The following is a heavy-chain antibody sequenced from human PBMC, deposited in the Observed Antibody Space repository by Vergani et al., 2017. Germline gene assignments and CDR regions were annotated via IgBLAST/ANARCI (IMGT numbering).Heavy chain of an antibody. D-gene: IGHD3-10*01. J-gene: IGHJ1*01. CDR3: TTAWGLYYLHGEYFQY. Sequence: EVQLLESGGGLVQPGGSRRLSCAGAGFTFDTYTMAYVRQAPGEGLEWGATISSGGGEIFYADSVKGRFPISRDNSKNTLFLQMNSLKDEDTAVYYCTTAWGLYYLHGEYFQYWGRGTLVSVSS. CDR2: ISSGGGEI. CDR1: GFTFDTYT. V-gene: IGHV3-23*01.